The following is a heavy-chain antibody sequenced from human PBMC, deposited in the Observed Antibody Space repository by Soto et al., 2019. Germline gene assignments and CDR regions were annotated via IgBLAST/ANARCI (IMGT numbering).Heavy chain of an antibody. J-gene: IGHJ3*02. CDR3: AKVPTGEMATVFQAFDI. CDR2: ISYSGGST. D-gene: IGHD4-4*01. V-gene: IGHV3-23*01. Sequence: EVQLLESGGGLVQPGGSLRLSCVASEYTFRSYALSWVRQARGKGLEWVSAISYSGGSTYYADSVKGRFTIARDNSKNTLYLQMNSLRDEDTAVYYCAKVPTGEMATVFQAFDIWGQGTMVTVSS. CDR1: EYTFRSYA.